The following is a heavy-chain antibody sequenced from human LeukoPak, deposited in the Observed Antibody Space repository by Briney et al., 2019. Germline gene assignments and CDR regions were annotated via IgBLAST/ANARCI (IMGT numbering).Heavy chain of an antibody. Sequence: GGSLRLSCAASGLTFSSYWMSWVRQAPGKGLEWVANIKQDGSEKYYVDSVKGRFTISRDNAKNSLYLQMNSLRAEDTAVYYCAREDAMDYYYYYGMDVWGQGTTVTVSS. CDR2: IKQDGSEK. CDR3: AREDAMDYYYYYGMDV. V-gene: IGHV3-7*01. D-gene: IGHD2-2*01. CDR1: GLTFSSYW. J-gene: IGHJ6*02.